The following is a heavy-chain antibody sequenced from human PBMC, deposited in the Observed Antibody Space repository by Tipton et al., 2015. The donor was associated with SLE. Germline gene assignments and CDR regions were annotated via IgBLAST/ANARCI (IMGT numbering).Heavy chain of an antibody. V-gene: IGHV4-39*07. J-gene: IGHJ4*02. CDR3: ARGRTTGYLDY. D-gene: IGHD1-1*01. Sequence: TLSLTCTVSGGSISSGSYYWAWIRQPPGKGLEWIGSMSHSETTYYAASLNSRVTISVDTSKNHFSLKLSSVTAADTAVYYCARGRTTGYLDYWGQGMVVTVSS. CDR1: GGSISSGSYY. CDR2: MSHSETT.